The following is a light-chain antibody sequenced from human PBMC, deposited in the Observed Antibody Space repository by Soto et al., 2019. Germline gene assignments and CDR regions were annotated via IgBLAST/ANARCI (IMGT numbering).Light chain of an antibody. V-gene: IGKV3-15*01. CDR2: GAS. J-gene: IGKJ2*01. CDR3: QQYNNWPPTYT. CDR1: QSVSSN. Sequence: EIVMTQSPATLSVSPGERATLSCRASQSVSSNLAWYQQQPGQAPRLLIYGASTRATGVPARFSGSGSGTEFTLTISSLQSADFAVYYCQQYNNWPPTYTFGQGTKLEI.